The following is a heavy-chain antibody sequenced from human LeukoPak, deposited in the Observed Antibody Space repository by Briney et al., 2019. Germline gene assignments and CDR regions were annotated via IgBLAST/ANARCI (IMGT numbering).Heavy chain of an antibody. D-gene: IGHD2-21*01. CDR2: VYYTGST. Sequence: PRETLSLTCTVSGGSISSYYWSWIRQAPGKGLEWIGYVYYTGSTNYNPSLKSGVTISVDTSKNQFSLELSSVTAADTAVYYCAGERCGDTTCYFDYWGQGTRLTVSS. V-gene: IGHV4-59*12. CDR3: AGERCGDTTCYFDY. J-gene: IGHJ4*02. CDR1: GGSISSYY.